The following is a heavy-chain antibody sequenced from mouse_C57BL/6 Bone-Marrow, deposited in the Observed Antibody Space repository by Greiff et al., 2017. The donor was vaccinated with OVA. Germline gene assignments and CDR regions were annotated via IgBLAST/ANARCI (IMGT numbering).Heavy chain of an antibody. J-gene: IGHJ4*01. CDR3: ARFCFMDY. CDR2: INPNNGGT. D-gene: IGHD6-1*01. Sequence: EVQLQQSGPELVKPGASVKIPCKASGYTFTDYNMDWVKQSHGKSLEWIGDINPNNGGTIYNQKFKGKATLPVDKSSSNAYMELRILTSEDTAVDYCARFCFMDYWGQGTSVTVSS. CDR1: GYTFTDYN. V-gene: IGHV1-18*01.